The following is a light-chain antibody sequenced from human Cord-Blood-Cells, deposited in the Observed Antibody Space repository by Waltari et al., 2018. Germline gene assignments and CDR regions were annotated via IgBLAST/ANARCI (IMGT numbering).Light chain of an antibody. CDR3: QVWDSSSDHV. CDR2: KDS. CDR1: NIGSKS. V-gene: IGLV3-21*03. Sequence: SYVLTQPPSVSVAPGKTARITCGGNNIGSKSVHWYQQKPGQAPVLVVYKDSDRPSGIPGRFSGSNAGNTATLTISRVEAGDEADYYCQVWDSSSDHVFGTGTKVTVL. J-gene: IGLJ1*01.